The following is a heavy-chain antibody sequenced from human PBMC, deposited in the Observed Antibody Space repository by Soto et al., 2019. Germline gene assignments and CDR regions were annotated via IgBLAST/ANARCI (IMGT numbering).Heavy chain of an antibody. Sequence: PGGSLRLSCAASGFTFSSYWMSWVRQAPGKGLEWVANIKQDGSEKYYVDSVKGRFTISRDNAKNSLYLQMNSLRAEDTAVYYCARIRGYSGYDYGGFDYWGQGTLVTVSS. CDR2: IKQDGSEK. CDR1: GFTFSSYW. CDR3: ARIRGYSGYDYGGFDY. J-gene: IGHJ4*02. V-gene: IGHV3-7*01. D-gene: IGHD5-12*01.